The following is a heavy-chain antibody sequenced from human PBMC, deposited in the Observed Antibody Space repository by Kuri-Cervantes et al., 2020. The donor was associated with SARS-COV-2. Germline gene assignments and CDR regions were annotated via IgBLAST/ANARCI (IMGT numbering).Heavy chain of an antibody. Sequence: GGSLRLSCAASGFTFSSYSMNWVRQAPGKGLEWFSSISSSSSYIYYADSVKGRFTISRDNAKNSLYLQMNSLRAEDTAVYYCARVSDWGGGAVGLDEDYYYYYMDVWGKGTTVTVSS. CDR3: ARVSDWGGGAVGLDEDYYYYYMDV. J-gene: IGHJ6*03. CDR2: ISSSSSYI. D-gene: IGHD2-21*02. CDR1: GFTFSSYS. V-gene: IGHV3-21*01.